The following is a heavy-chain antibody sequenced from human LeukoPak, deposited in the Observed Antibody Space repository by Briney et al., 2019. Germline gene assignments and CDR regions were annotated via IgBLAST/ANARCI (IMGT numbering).Heavy chain of an antibody. CDR3: ARESSITIFGVVIMTSYGMDV. V-gene: IGHV3-74*01. CDR2: INSDGSST. CDR1: GFTFSNHF. Sequence: GGSLRLSCSTSGFTFSNHFMHWVRQAPGKGLVWVSRINSDGSSTSYADSVKGRFTISRDNAKNTLYLQMNSLRAEDTAVYYCARESSITIFGVVIMTSYGMDVWGQGTTVTVSS. D-gene: IGHD3-3*01. J-gene: IGHJ6*02.